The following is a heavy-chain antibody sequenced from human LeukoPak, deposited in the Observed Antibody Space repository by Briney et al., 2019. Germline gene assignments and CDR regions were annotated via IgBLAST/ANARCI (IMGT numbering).Heavy chain of an antibody. Sequence: ASVKVSCKASGYTFTGYYMHWVRQAPGQGLEWMGWINPNSGGTNYAQKFQGRVTMTRDTSISTAYMELSRLRSDDTAVYYCARGAPSGELPTEYFQHWGQGTLVTVSS. CDR3: ARGAPSGELPTEYFQH. J-gene: IGHJ1*01. CDR2: INPNSGGT. D-gene: IGHD1-26*01. CDR1: GYTFTGYY. V-gene: IGHV1-2*02.